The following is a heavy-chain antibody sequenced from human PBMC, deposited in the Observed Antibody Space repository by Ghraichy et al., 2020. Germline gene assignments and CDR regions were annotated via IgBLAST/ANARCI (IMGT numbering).Heavy chain of an antibody. CDR2: VNHSGST. V-gene: IGHV4-34*01. J-gene: IGHJ4*02. CDR1: GGSFSGYY. D-gene: IGHD5-18*01. Sequence: SETLTLTCALYGGSFSGYYWSWIRQPPGKGLEWIGEVNHSGSTNYNPSLKSRVTISVDTSKNQFSLKVSSVTAADTAVYYCARVGSVDTAMVEDYWGQGTLVTVSS. CDR3: ARVGSVDTAMVEDY.